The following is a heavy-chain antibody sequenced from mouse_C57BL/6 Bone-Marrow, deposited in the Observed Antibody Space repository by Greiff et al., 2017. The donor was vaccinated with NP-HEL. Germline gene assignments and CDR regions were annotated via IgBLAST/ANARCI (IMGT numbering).Heavy chain of an antibody. CDR3: TGLFITSVAY. CDR2: IRLKSDNYAT. D-gene: IGHD1-1*01. Sequence: EVQLVESGGGLVQPGGSMKLSCVASGFTFSNYWMNWVRQSPEKGLEWVAQIRLKSDNYATHYAESVKGRFTISRDDSKSSVYLQMNNLRAEGTGIYYCTGLFITSVAYWGQGTLVTVSA. J-gene: IGHJ3*01. CDR1: GFTFSNYW. V-gene: IGHV6-3*01.